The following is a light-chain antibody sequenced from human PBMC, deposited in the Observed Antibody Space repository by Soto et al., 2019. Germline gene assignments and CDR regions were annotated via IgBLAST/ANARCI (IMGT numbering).Light chain of an antibody. V-gene: IGKV1-9*01. CDR1: QGISSF. Sequence: DIHLTQSPSFLSASVGDRVTITCLASQGISSFLAWYQQKPGKAPNLLMYAASTLQSGVPSRFSGGESGTEYTLTISSLQPEDSATYYCQQLYIFPLTFGQGTRLEIK. CDR3: QQLYIFPLT. J-gene: IGKJ5*01. CDR2: AAS.